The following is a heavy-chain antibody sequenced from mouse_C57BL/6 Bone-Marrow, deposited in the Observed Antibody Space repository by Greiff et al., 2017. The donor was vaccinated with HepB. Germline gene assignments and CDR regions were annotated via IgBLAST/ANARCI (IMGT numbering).Heavy chain of an antibody. V-gene: IGHV5-4*01. D-gene: IGHD4-1*01. CDR3: AREGTLNGTLSDY. CDR2: ISDGGSYT. Sequence: EVQLVESGGGLVKPGGSLKLSCAASGFTFSSYAMSWVRQTPEKRLEWVATISDGGSYTYYPDNVKGRFTISRDNAKNNLYLQMSHLKSEDTAMYYCAREGTLNGTLSDYWGKGTTLTVSS. J-gene: IGHJ2*01. CDR1: GFTFSSYA.